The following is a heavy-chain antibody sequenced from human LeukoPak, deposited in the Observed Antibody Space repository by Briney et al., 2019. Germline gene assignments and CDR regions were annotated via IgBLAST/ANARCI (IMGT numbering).Heavy chain of an antibody. D-gene: IGHD5-24*01. CDR1: GFTFSSDG. CDR2: IRYDGSNK. V-gene: IGHV3-30*02. J-gene: IGHJ4*02. CDR3: AKDDVRRLQAHYFDY. Sequence: PGGSLRLSCAASGFTFSSDGMHWVRQAPGKGLAWVAFIRYDGSNKYYADSVKGRFTISRDNSKNTLYLQMTSLRAEDTAVYYCAKDDVRRLQAHYFDYWGQGTLVTVSS.